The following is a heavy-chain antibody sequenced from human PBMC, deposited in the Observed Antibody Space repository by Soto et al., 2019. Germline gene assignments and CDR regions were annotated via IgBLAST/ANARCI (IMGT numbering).Heavy chain of an antibody. J-gene: IGHJ1*01. D-gene: IGHD3-9*01. CDR1: GFTFSSYA. CDR3: AKDVHYDIVTGIEYFDH. Sequence: EVQLLESGGGLVQPGESLKISCAVSGFTFSSYAMSWVRQAPGEGLEWVSGISGTGRVTNYAESVKGRFTISRDNPKNTLSLEMKSLRAEDTAVYYCAKDVHYDIVTGIEYFDHWGPGTLVTVSS. CDR2: ISGTGRVT. V-gene: IGHV3-23*01.